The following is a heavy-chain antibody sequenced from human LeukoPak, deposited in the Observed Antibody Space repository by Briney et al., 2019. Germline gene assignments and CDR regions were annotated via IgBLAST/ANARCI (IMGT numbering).Heavy chain of an antibody. Sequence: ASVKVSCKASGYTSTSYGISWVRQAPGQGLEWMGWISAYNGNTNYAQKLQGRVTMTTDTSTSTAYMELRSLRSDDTAVYYCARDIAIAVAGDFDYWGQGTPVTVSS. J-gene: IGHJ4*02. CDR2: ISAYNGNT. V-gene: IGHV1-18*01. CDR3: ARDIAIAVAGDFDY. CDR1: GYTSTSYG. D-gene: IGHD6-19*01.